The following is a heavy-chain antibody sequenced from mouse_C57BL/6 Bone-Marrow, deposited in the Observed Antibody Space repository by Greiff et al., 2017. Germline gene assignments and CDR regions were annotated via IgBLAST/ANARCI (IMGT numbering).Heavy chain of an antibody. CDR1: GFNINDDY. J-gene: IGHJ4*01. D-gene: IGHD2-4*01. CDR3: TTDYDCDRGNAMDY. V-gene: IGHV14-4*01. CDR2: IDPENGDT. Sequence: VQLQQSGAELVRPGASVKLSCTASGFNINDDYMHWVQQRPEQGLEWIGWIDPENGDTEYASKFQGKGTITADTSSNTAYLQLSSLTSEDTAVYYCTTDYDCDRGNAMDYWGQGTSVTVSS.